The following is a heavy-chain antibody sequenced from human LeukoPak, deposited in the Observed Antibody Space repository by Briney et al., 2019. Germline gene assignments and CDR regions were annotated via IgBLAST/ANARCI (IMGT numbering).Heavy chain of an antibody. D-gene: IGHD4-11*01. Sequence: NPSETLSLTCTVSGGSISGYYWGWIRQPPGKGLEWIGSIYHSGSTYYNPSLKSRVTISVDTSKNQFSLKLSSVTAADTAVYYCARHRGGMTTVPTGHDYWGQGTLVTVSS. CDR3: ARHRGGMTTVPTGHDY. V-gene: IGHV4-38-2*02. J-gene: IGHJ4*02. CDR1: GGSISGYY. CDR2: IYHSGST.